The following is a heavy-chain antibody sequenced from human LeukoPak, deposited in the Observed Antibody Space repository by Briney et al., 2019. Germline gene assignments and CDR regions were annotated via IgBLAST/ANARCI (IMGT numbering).Heavy chain of an antibody. CDR2: IKQDGSEK. CDR1: GFTFSSYW. CDR3: ARESASGGWGDY. V-gene: IGHV3-7*01. J-gene: IGHJ4*02. D-gene: IGHD6-19*01. Sequence: PGGSLRLSCAASGFTFSSYWMSWVRQARGKGLEWVANIKQDGSEKSYVDSVKGRFTISRDNANNSLYLQMNSLRAEDTAVYYCARESASGGWGDYWGQGTLVTVSS.